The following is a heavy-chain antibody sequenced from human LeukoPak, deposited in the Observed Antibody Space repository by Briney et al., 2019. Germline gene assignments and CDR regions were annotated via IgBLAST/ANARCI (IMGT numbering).Heavy chain of an antibody. CDR2: INPNSGGT. J-gene: IGHJ4*02. Sequence: ASVKVSCKASGYIFSGYYMHWVRQAPGQGLEWMGWINPNSGGTYYTQKFQGRVTMTRDTSISTAYMELSSLRSDDTAVYYCARGGYSGTEKPNDYWGQGTLVTVSS. CDR3: ARGGYSGTEKPNDY. D-gene: IGHD1-26*01. V-gene: IGHV1-2*02. CDR1: GYIFSGYY.